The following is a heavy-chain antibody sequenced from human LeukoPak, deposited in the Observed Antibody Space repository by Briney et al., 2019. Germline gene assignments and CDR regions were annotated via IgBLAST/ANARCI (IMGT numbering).Heavy chain of an antibody. CDR3: AKVVGRGAVDV. Sequence: GGSLRLSCAASEFTFSNYALHWVRQAPGKGLQWVAVISYDGNTIHYADSVKGRFIISRDTSKNTLYLQMNSLRAEDTAVYYCAKVVGRGAVDVWGQGTTVTVSS. CDR1: EFTFSNYA. V-gene: IGHV3-30-3*01. D-gene: IGHD2-15*01. CDR2: ISYDGNTI. J-gene: IGHJ6*02.